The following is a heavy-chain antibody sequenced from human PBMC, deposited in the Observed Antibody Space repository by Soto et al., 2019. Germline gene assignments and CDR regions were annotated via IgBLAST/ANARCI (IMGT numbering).Heavy chain of an antibody. V-gene: IGHV3-23*01. CDR1: GFTFRSYA. D-gene: IGHD2-15*01. CDR2: VSIGGST. CDR3: AKRRGAGGHFDY. J-gene: IGHJ4*02. Sequence: GGSLRLSCAASGFTFRSYAVGWVRQGPGKGLEWVAVVSIGGSTHYADSVRGRFTISRDNSKNTLSLQMSSLTAEDTAVYFCAKRRGAGGHFDYWGQGALVTVSS.